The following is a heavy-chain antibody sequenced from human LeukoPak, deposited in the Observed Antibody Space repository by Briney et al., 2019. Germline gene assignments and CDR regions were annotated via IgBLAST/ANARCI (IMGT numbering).Heavy chain of an antibody. Sequence: SETLSLTCTVSGGSISSGGYYWSWIRQHPGKGLEWIGYIYYSGSTYYNPSLKSRVTISVDTSKNQFSLKLSSVTAADTAVYYCARDIVATIVGMDVWGQGTTVTVSS. CDR1: GGSISSGGYY. V-gene: IGHV4-31*03. J-gene: IGHJ6*02. D-gene: IGHD5-12*01. CDR3: ARDIVATIVGMDV. CDR2: IYYSGST.